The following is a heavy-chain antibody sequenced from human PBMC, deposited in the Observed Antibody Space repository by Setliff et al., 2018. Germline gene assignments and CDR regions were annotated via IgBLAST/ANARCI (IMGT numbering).Heavy chain of an antibody. Sequence: SETLSLTCIVSGGSISSATSYWNWIRQPAGKELEWIGRIYAIRSTNYNPSLKSRVTISLDTPNNQFSLRLRSVTAADTAVYFCARDNTMVGATDYWGLGTLVTVS. D-gene: IGHD1-26*01. CDR2: IYAIRST. CDR3: ARDNTMVGATDY. V-gene: IGHV4-61*02. CDR1: GGSISSATSY. J-gene: IGHJ4*02.